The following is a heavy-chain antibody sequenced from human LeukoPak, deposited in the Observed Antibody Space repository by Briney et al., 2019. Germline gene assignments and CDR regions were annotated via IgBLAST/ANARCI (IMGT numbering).Heavy chain of an antibody. V-gene: IGHV1-2*04. CDR2: INPNGDVT. Sequence: ASVKVSCKASGYTFSGYYVHWVRQAPGQGLEWMGRINPNGDVTNYAQNFQGWVTLTRDTSISTAYMELSRLRSDDTAVYYCATGDYFDLWGQGTLVTVSS. J-gene: IGHJ4*02. CDR1: GYTFSGYY. CDR3: ATGDYFDL.